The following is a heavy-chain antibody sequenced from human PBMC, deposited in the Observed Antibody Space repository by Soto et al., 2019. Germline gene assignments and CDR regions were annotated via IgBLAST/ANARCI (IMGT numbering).Heavy chain of an antibody. CDR3: ARVYCSTTTCHVQAFDP. CDR2: ISSAGDSS. D-gene: IGHD2-2*01. V-gene: IGHV3-48*03. Sequence: GGSLRLSCAASGFTFSSYERNWVRQAPGKTLEWVSYISSAGDSSYYADSVKSRFTISRDNAKNSLYLQMNSLRVEDTAVYYCARVYCSTTTCHVQAFDPWGQGTLVTVSS. J-gene: IGHJ5*02. CDR1: GFTFSSYE.